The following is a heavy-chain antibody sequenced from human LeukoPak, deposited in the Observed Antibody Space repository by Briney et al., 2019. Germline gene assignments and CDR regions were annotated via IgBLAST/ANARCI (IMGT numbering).Heavy chain of an antibody. CDR3: SRDGPDILKMSWFAP. Sequence: GRSLRLSCAASGFTFSSYGMHWVRQAPGKGLEWVAVIWYDGSNKYYADSVKGRFTISRDNSKNTLYLQMNSLRAEDTAVYYCSRDGPDILKMSWFAPWGQGTLVTVSS. D-gene: IGHD3-9*01. V-gene: IGHV3-33*01. CDR1: GFTFSSYG. J-gene: IGHJ5*02. CDR2: IWYDGSNK.